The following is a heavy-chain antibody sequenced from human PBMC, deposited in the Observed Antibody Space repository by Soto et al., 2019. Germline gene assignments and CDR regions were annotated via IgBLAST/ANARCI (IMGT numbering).Heavy chain of an antibody. CDR2: ISGSGGST. CDR3: AKGAFCPVGYCSGGSFDYYYYGMDV. V-gene: IGHV3-23*01. D-gene: IGHD2-15*01. CDR1: GFTFSSYA. J-gene: IGHJ6*02. Sequence: EVQLLESGGGLVQPGGSLRLSCAASGFTFSSYAMSWVRQAPGKGLEWVSAISGSGGSTYYADSVKGRFTISRDNSKNTLYLQMNSLRVEVTAVYYCAKGAFCPVGYCSGGSFDYYYYGMDVWGQGTTVTVSS.